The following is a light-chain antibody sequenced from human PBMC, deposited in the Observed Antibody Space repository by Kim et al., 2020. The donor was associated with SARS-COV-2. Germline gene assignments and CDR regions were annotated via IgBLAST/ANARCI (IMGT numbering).Light chain of an antibody. CDR3: QSYDRLSASVV. V-gene: IGLV1-40*01. Sequence: RVTSSTPGTSPNIGAGYNLPWYRQTPGTAPKLLIHDKNNRPSGVPDRFSGSKSGTSASLAITGLQAEDEADYYCQSYDRLSASVVFGGGTQLTVL. CDR1: SPNIGAGYN. CDR2: DKN. J-gene: IGLJ2*01.